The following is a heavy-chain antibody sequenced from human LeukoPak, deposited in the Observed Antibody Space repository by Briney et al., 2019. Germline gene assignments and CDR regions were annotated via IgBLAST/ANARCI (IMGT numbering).Heavy chain of an antibody. CDR3: ARGTGRFYYYGMDV. Sequence: GGSLRLSCAASGFTFSSYAMHWVRQAPGKGLEWVAVISYDGSNKYYADSVKGRFTISRDNSKNMLYLQMNSLRAEDTAVYYCARGTGRFYYYGMDVWGQGTTVTVSS. J-gene: IGHJ6*02. CDR2: ISYDGSNK. D-gene: IGHD2-8*02. CDR1: GFTFSSYA. V-gene: IGHV3-30-3*01.